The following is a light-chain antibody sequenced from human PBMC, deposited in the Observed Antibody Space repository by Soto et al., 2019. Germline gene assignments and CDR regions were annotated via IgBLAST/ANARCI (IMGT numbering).Light chain of an antibody. CDR3: QQYDNWPPRLT. Sequence: EILLTQSPATLSVSPGESVTLSCRASQSVSSYLAWYQQKPGQAPRLLIYGASKKASGVPARFSGSGSGTESTDAISSLQSEDFAVYYCQQYDNWPPRLTFGGGTKVEIK. V-gene: IGKV3D-15*01. CDR2: GAS. J-gene: IGKJ4*01. CDR1: QSVSSY.